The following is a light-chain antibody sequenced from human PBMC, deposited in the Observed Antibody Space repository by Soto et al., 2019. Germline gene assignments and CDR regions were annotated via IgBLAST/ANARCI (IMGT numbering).Light chain of an antibody. CDR3: SSYTYSNTHL. J-gene: IGLJ1*01. V-gene: IGLV2-14*01. CDR2: DVS. Sequence: QSVLAQPASVSGSPGQSITISCTGTSSDVGGYNYVSWHQQHPGKVPKLIIYDVSSRPSGVSIRFSGSKSGNTASLTISGLQAEDEADYYCSSYTYSNTHLFGCGTKVTVL. CDR1: SSDVGGYNY.